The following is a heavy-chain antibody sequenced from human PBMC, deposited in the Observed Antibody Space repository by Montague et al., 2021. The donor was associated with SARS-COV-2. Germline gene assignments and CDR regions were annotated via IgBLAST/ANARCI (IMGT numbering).Heavy chain of an antibody. CDR3: AREWGSYSGRFDY. CDR2: YYTSGSI. J-gene: IGHJ4*02. D-gene: IGHD1-26*01. V-gene: IGHV4-61*02. Sequence: TLSLTCTVSGDSITSGSYYWYWVRQPAGKGLEWVGRYYTSGSIDNHLSLKSRLTISVDTSKNQSSLKLSSVTAADTAVYFCAREWGSYSGRFDYWGQGALGTVSS. CDR1: GDSITSGSYY.